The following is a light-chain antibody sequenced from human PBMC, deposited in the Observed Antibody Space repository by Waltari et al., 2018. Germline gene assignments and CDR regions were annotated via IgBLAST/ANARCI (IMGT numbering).Light chain of an antibody. CDR2: VGTGGIVG. V-gene: IGLV9-49*03. Sequence: QPVLTQPPSASASLGASVTPTCTLSSGYSNYKVDWYQQRPGKGPRFVMRVGTGGIVGSKGDGIPDRFSVLGSGLNRYLTIKNIQEEDESDYHCGADHGSGSSFVYVFGTGTK. CDR3: GADHGSGSSFVYV. CDR1: SGYSNYK. J-gene: IGLJ1*01.